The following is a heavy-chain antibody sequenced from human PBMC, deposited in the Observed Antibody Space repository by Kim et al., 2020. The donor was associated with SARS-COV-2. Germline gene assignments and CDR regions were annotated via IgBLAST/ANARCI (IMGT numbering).Heavy chain of an antibody. J-gene: IGHJ4*02. CDR2: INDDGSDT. CDR1: GFTFSDFN. CDR3: ARDLDYILFDY. V-gene: IGHV3-74*01. Sequence: GGSLRLSCAASGFTFSDFNMHWVRQAPGKGLIWVSRINDDGSDTRYADFAKGRFTISRDNAKNTLNLQMLSLRAEDTAVYYCARDLDYILFDYWGQGALVTVSS. D-gene: IGHD4-4*01.